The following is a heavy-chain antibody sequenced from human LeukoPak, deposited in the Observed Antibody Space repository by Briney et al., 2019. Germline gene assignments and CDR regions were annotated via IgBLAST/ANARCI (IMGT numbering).Heavy chain of an antibody. CDR1: GFTLEDYG. CDR3: ARDILAYGWGPSGYFDL. V-gene: IGHV3-20*04. Sequence: GGSLRLSCAASGFTLEDYGMSCGRHAPRKRLEWVSGINCNGGSTGYADSVKGRFTISRDNAKNSLYLQMNSLRAEDTALYYCARDILAYGWGPSGYFDLWGRGTLVTVSS. J-gene: IGHJ2*01. D-gene: IGHD3-10*01. CDR2: INCNGGST.